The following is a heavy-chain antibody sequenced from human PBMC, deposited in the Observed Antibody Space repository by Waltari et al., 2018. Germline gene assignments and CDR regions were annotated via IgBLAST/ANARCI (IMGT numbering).Heavy chain of an antibody. D-gene: IGHD3-22*01. CDR1: GYSISSGYY. J-gene: IGHJ3*02. Sequence: QVQLQESGPGLVKPSETLSLTCAVSGYSISSGYYWGWIRQPPGKGLEWIGSIYHSGSTYYTPSLKIRVTISVDTSKNQFSLKLSSVTAADTAVYYCARPRPYYYDSSGYYPRAFDIWGQGTMVTVSS. CDR2: IYHSGST. CDR3: ARPRPYYYDSSGYYPRAFDI. V-gene: IGHV4-38-2*01.